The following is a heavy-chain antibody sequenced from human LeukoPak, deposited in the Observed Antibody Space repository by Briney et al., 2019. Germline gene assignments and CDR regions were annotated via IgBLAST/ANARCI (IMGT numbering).Heavy chain of an antibody. D-gene: IGHD6-6*01. CDR3: VTRIAATY. CDR1: GFSVSKNY. V-gene: IGHV3-66*01. J-gene: IGHJ4*02. Sequence: GGAVRLSCAASGFSVSKNYMSWVRQTPGRGREWVSLIYTGGNTYYADSVKGRFTISRDQSKNTLYLQMNSLRGEDTALYYCVTRIAATYWGQGALVTVSS. CDR2: IYTGGNT.